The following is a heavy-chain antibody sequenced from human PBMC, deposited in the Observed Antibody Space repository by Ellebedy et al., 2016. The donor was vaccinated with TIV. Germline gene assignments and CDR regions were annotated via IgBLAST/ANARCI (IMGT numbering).Heavy chain of an antibody. Sequence: PGGSLRLSCVASGFSFSTYGMHWVRQAPGKGLEWVAFKRFDGRNEYNGASVKGRFIISRDLSKNTLYLQMNRMTSDDTGIYYGTRETNPPPGALAGTGFDCWGQGTLVIVSS. J-gene: IGHJ4*02. V-gene: IGHV3-30*02. CDR1: GFSFSTYG. CDR3: TRETNPPPGALAGTGFDC. CDR2: KRFDGRNE. D-gene: IGHD6-19*01.